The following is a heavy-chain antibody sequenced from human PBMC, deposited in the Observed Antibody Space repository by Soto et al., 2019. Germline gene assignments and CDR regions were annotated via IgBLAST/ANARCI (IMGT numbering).Heavy chain of an antibody. Sequence: SETLSLTCAVYGGSFSGYYWSWIRQPPGKGLEWIGEINHSGSTNYNPSLKSRVTISVDTSKNQFSLKLSSVTAADTAVYYCARKDEQWLDLDYWGQGTLVTVSS. CDR2: INHSGST. D-gene: IGHD6-19*01. J-gene: IGHJ4*02. CDR3: ARKDEQWLDLDY. CDR1: GGSFSGYY. V-gene: IGHV4-34*01.